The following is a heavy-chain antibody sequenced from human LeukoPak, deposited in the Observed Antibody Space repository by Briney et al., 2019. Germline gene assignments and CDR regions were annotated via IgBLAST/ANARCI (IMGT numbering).Heavy chain of an antibody. D-gene: IGHD5-12*01. CDR2: IYYSGST. CDR3: ARAGGYSGYDQNGYYFDY. J-gene: IGHJ4*02. CDR1: GGSFSSYY. Sequence: SETLSLTCTVSGGSFSSYYWSWIRQPPGKGLEWIGYIYYSGSTNYNPSLKSRVTISVDTSKNQFSLKLSSVTAADTAVHYCARAGGYSGYDQNGYYFDYWGQGTLVTVSS. V-gene: IGHV4-59*08.